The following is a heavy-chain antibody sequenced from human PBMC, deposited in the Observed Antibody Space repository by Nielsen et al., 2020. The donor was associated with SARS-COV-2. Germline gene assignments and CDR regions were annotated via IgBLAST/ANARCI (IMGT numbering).Heavy chain of an antibody. J-gene: IGHJ6*02. V-gene: IGHV4-31*02. CDR3: ARETAMVRGVTTRTYYYYGMDV. D-gene: IGHD3-10*01. CDR2: IYYSGST. Sequence: RQAPGKGLEWIGYIYYSGSTYYNPSLKSRVTISVDTSKNQFSLKLSSVTAADTAVYYCARETAMVRGVTTRTYYYYGMDVWGQGTTVPSP.